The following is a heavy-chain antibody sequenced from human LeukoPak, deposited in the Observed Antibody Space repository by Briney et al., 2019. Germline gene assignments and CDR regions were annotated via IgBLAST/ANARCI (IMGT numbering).Heavy chain of an antibody. Sequence: GGSLRLSCAASGFTFSNAWMSWVRQAPGKGLEWVGRIKSKTDGGTTDYAAPVKGRFTISRDDSKNTLYLQMNSLKTEDTAVYFCITVGVVVAATAFDMCGQGTMVTVSS. J-gene: IGHJ3*02. V-gene: IGHV3-15*01. D-gene: IGHD2-15*01. CDR1: GFTFSNAW. CDR2: IKSKTDGGTT. CDR3: ITVGVVVAATAFDM.